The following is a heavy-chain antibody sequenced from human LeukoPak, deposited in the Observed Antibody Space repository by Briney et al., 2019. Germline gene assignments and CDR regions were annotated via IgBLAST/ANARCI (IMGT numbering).Heavy chain of an antibody. Sequence: GATVKVSCKASGYTFTGYYMHWVRQAPGQGLEWMGWINPNSGGTNYAQKFQGRVTMIRDTSISTAYMELSRLRSDDTAVYYCARDYCSSTSCYKYYYGMDVWGQGTTVTVSS. D-gene: IGHD2-2*02. CDR2: INPNSGGT. CDR3: ARDYCSSTSCYKYYYGMDV. CDR1: GYTFTGYY. J-gene: IGHJ6*02. V-gene: IGHV1-2*02.